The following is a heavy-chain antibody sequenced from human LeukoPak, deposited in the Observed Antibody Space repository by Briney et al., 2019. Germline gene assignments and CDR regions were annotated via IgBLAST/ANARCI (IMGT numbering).Heavy chain of an antibody. V-gene: IGHV3-21*01. CDR3: ARDEAVAEPYFDY. J-gene: IGHJ4*02. CDR1: GFTFSSYS. D-gene: IGHD6-19*01. CDR2: ISSSSSYI. Sequence: GGSLRLSCAASGFTFSSYSMNWVRQAPGKGLEWVSSISSSSSYIYCADSVKGRFTISRDNAKNSLYLQMNSLRAEDTAVYYCARDEAVAEPYFDYWGQGTLVTVSS.